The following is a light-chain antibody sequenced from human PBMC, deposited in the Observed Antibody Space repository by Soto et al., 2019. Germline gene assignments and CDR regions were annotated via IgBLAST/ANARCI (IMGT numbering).Light chain of an antibody. V-gene: IGKV3-20*01. Sequence: EIVLTQSPGTLSLSPGERATLSCSASQSVSSSFLAWYQQKPGQAPRLLIYGASSRSTGVPTRISGSGSGTEFTLTISSLQSEDFAVYYCQQYNSWPLTFGGGTKVDIK. CDR2: GAS. CDR3: QQYNSWPLT. CDR1: QSVSSSF. J-gene: IGKJ4*01.